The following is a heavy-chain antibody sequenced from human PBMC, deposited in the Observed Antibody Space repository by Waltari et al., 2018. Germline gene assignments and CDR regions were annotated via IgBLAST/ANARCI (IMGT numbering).Heavy chain of an antibody. J-gene: IGHJ4*02. D-gene: IGHD5-12*01. CDR1: GFTFSSYA. CDR3: AKRGLGGGYSGYDPTSYYFDY. CDR2: ISGSGGST. Sequence: EVQLVESGGGLVQPGGSLRLSCAASGFTFSSYAMSWVRQAPGKGLEWVSAISGSGGSTYYADSVKGRFTISRDNSKNTLYLQMNSLRAEDTAVYYCAKRGLGGGYSGYDPTSYYFDYWGQGTLVTVSS. V-gene: IGHV3-23*04.